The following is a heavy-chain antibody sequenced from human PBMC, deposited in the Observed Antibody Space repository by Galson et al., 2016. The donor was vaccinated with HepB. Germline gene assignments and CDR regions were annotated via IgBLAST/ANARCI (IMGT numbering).Heavy chain of an antibody. J-gene: IGHJ4*02. D-gene: IGHD3-10*01. CDR1: GFTFSDYY. CDR2: ISSSGSTI. V-gene: IGHV3-11*01. Sequence: SLRLSCAASGFTFSDYYMNWIRQAPGKGLEWVSSISSSGSTIYYADSVKGRFIISRDNDKNSLYLQMNSLRAEDTAVYYCARDRKVLLWFGEPEDYWGQGTLVSVSS. CDR3: ARDRKVLLWFGEPEDY.